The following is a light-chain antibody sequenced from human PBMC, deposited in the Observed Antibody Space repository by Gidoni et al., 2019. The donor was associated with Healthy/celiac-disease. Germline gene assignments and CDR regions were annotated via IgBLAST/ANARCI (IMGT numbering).Light chain of an antibody. V-gene: IGKV1-39*01. Sequence: DIEMTQSPSSLSASVGDRVTITCRASQSISSYLNWYQQKPGKAPKLLIYAASSLQSGVPSRFSGSGSGTDFTLTISSLQPEDFATYYCQQSYITLGFGPXTKVDIK. CDR1: QSISSY. CDR2: AAS. J-gene: IGKJ3*01. CDR3: QQSYITLG.